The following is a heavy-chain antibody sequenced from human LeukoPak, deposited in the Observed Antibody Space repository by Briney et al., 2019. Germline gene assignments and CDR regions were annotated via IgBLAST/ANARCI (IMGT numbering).Heavy chain of an antibody. CDR2: IYYSGST. J-gene: IGHJ5*02. V-gene: IGHV4-59*08. Sequence: SETLSLTCTVSGGSISSYYWSWIRQPPGKGLEWIGYIYYSGSTNYSPSLKSRVTISVDTSKNQFSLKLGSVTAADTAVYYCARQGGLLGFWSGPNGWFDPWGQGTLVTVSS. CDR3: ARQGGLLGFWSGPNGWFDP. D-gene: IGHD3-3*01. CDR1: GGSISSYY.